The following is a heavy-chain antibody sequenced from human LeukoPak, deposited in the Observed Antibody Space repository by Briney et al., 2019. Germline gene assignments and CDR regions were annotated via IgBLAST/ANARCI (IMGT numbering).Heavy chain of an antibody. J-gene: IGHJ2*01. Sequence: PGGSLRLSCSASGFSFSAYAMPWVRQAPGKGLEWVAIISSVGHNKYYADSVKGRFTISRDNSNNTLYLQMNSLRPEDTAIYFCARENNPLGDAYYFLTWFTDLWGRGTLVTVSS. CDR2: ISSVGHNK. CDR3: ARENNPLGDAYYFLTWFTDL. V-gene: IGHV3-30*04. CDR1: GFSFSAYA. D-gene: IGHD2/OR15-2a*01.